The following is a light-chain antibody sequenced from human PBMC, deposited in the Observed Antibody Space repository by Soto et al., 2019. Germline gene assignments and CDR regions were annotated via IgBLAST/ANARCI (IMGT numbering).Light chain of an antibody. J-gene: IGLJ2*01. CDR3: CSYAGSYSPVV. CDR1: SSNIGNNY. CDR2: DNN. V-gene: IGLV1-51*01. Sequence: QSVLTQPPSVSAAPGQKVTISCSGSSSNIGNNYVSWYQQLPGTAPKLLIYDNNKRPSGIPDRFSGSKSGTSATLGITGLQTGDEADYYCCSYAGSYSPVVFGGGTKLTVL.